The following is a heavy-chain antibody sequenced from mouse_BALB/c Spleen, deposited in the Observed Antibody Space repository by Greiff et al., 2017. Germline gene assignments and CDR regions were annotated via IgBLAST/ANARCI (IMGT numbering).Heavy chain of an antibody. J-gene: IGHJ3*01. Sequence: VQLKESGPGLVKPSQSLSLTCTVTGYSITSDYAWNWIRQFPGNKLEWMGYISYSGSTSYNPSLKSRISITRDTSKNQFFLQLNSVTTEDTAKYYGARDYGSSYWFAYWGQGTLVTVSA. V-gene: IGHV3-2*02. CDR1: GYSITSDYA. CDR3: ARDYGSSYWFAY. CDR2: ISYSGST. D-gene: IGHD1-1*01.